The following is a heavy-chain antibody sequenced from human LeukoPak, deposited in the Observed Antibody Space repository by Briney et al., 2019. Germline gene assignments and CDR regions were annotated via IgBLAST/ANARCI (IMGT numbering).Heavy chain of an antibody. Sequence: SETLSLTCTVSGGSISSYYWSWIRQPPGKGLEWIGYIYYSGSTNYNPSLKSRVTISVDTSKNQFSLKLSSVTAADTAVYYCARHWGEFDSSGYYDYWGQGTLVTVSS. D-gene: IGHD3-22*01. V-gene: IGHV4-59*08. CDR3: ARHWGEFDSSGYYDY. J-gene: IGHJ4*02. CDR2: IYYSGST. CDR1: GGSISSYY.